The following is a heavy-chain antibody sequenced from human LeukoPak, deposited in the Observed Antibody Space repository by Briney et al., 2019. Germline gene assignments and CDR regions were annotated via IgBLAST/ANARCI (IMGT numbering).Heavy chain of an antibody. CDR2: MNPNSGNT. J-gene: IGHJ4*02. Sequence: ALVKVSCKASGYTFTSYDINWVRQATGQGLEWMGWMNPNSGNTGYAQKFQGRVTITRNTSISTAYMELSSLRSEDTAVYYCARWGKGSAAIDYWGQGTLVTVSS. D-gene: IGHD7-27*01. V-gene: IGHV1-8*03. CDR3: ARWGKGSAAIDY. CDR1: GYTFTSYD.